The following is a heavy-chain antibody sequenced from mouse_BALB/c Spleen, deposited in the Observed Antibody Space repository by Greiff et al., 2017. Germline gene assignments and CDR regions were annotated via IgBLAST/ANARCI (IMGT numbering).Heavy chain of an antibody. V-gene: IGHV5-6-3*01. CDR3: AREGREGVPMDY. Sequence: EVKLMESGGGLVQPGGSLKLSCAASGFTFSSYGMSWVRQTPDKRLELVATINSNGGSTYYPDSVKGRFTISRDNAKNTLYLQMSSLKSEDTAMYYCAREGREGVPMDYWGQGTSVTVSS. D-gene: IGHD3-3*01. J-gene: IGHJ4*01. CDR1: GFTFSSYG. CDR2: INSNGGST.